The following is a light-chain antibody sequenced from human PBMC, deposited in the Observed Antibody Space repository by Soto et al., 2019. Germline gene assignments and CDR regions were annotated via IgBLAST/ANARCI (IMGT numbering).Light chain of an antibody. J-gene: IGLJ2*01. Sequence: QSVLTQPPSASGTPGQRVTISCSGSSSNIRIDTVHWYQQLPGTAPKLLIYINDQRPSGVPDRFSGSKSGTSASLAISGLQSEDEDDYYCAAWDDRLNGVVFGGGTKLTVL. CDR2: IND. CDR1: SSNIRIDT. V-gene: IGLV1-44*01. CDR3: AAWDDRLNGVV.